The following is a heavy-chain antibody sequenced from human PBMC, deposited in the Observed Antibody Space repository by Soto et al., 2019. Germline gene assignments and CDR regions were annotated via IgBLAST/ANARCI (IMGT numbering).Heavy chain of an antibody. CDR3: AKEAVASEQVPIPGDS. Sequence: EVYLLESGGGLVQPGGSLRLSCTASGLTFRNYAMTWVRQAPGRGLEWVSGISGSGSMKYYADSLKGRFTISRDNSKNMLFLQMDSLRDEDTAMYHCAKEAVASEQVPIPGDSWGQGTLVTVSS. CDR2: ISGSGSMK. CDR1: GLTFRNYA. J-gene: IGHJ4*02. V-gene: IGHV3-23*01. D-gene: IGHD2-15*01.